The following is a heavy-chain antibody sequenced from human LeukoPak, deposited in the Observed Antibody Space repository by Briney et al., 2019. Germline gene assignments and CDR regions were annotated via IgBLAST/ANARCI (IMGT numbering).Heavy chain of an antibody. CDR3: ATLDSSGYYQHDAFDI. Sequence: ASVKVSCKVSGYTLTELSMHWVRQAPGKGLEWMGGFDPEDGETIYAQKFQGRVTMTEDTSTDTAYMELNSLRAEDTAVYYCATLDSSGYYQHDAFDIWGQGTMVTVSS. CDR2: FDPEDGET. D-gene: IGHD3-22*01. CDR1: GYTLTELS. V-gene: IGHV1-24*01. J-gene: IGHJ3*02.